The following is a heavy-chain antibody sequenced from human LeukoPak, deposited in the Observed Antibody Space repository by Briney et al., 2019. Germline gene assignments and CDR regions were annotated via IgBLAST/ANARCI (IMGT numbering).Heavy chain of an antibody. Sequence: PGGSLRLSCAASGFTFSSYWMHWVRQAPGKGLVWVSRINSDGSSTSYADSVKGRFTISRDNAKNTLYLQMNSLRAEDTAVYYCARRVVAGGYYYYGMDVWGQGTTVTVSS. V-gene: IGHV3-74*01. CDR3: ARRVVAGGYYYYGMDV. D-gene: IGHD2-15*01. CDR2: INSDGSST. CDR1: GFTFSSYW. J-gene: IGHJ6*02.